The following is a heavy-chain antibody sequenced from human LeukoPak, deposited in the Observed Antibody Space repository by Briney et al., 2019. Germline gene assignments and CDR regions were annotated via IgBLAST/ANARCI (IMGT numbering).Heavy chain of an antibody. J-gene: IGHJ5*02. Sequence: ASVKVSCKASGYTFTSYAMHWVRQAPGQRLEWMGWINAGNGNTKYSQKFQGRVTITRDTSTSTAYMELRSLRSDDTAVYYCARDCSTSCYWFDPWGQGTLVTVAS. CDR3: ARDCSTSCYWFDP. V-gene: IGHV1-3*01. CDR1: GYTFTSYA. CDR2: INAGNGNT. D-gene: IGHD2-2*01.